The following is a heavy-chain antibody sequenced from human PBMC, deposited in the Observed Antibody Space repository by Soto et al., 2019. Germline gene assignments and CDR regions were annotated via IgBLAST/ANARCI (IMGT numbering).Heavy chain of an antibody. Sequence: GGSLRLSCTASGFTFSDYYMSWIRQAPGKGLEWVSYISSSGSTMYYAESVNGRFTISRDNAKNSLYLQMNSLRAEDTAVYYCARPSYNCIYVYYWGQGTLVTVSS. CDR1: GFTFSDYY. CDR2: ISSSGSTM. CDR3: ARPSYNCIYVYY. J-gene: IGHJ4*02. V-gene: IGHV3-11*01. D-gene: IGHD1-20*01.